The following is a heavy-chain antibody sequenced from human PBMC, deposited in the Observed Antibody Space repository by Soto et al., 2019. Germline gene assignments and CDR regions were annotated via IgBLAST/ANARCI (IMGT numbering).Heavy chain of an antibody. D-gene: IGHD2-8*02. Sequence: EVQLVQSGAEVKKPGESLRISCKGSGYIFTNYWIHWVRQMPGKGLEWMGRIDPNDSYTSYSPSFQGHVTVSTDKSINTAYLQWSSLEASDTAMYYCARRTGVSHYGMDVWGQGTTVIVSS. CDR2: IDPNDSYT. CDR3: ARRTGVSHYGMDV. J-gene: IGHJ6*02. CDR1: GYIFTNYW. V-gene: IGHV5-10-1*03.